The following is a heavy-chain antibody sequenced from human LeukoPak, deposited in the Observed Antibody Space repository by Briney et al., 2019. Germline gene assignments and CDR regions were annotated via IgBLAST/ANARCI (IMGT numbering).Heavy chain of an antibody. Sequence: SETLSLTCAVYGGSFSGYYWSWIRQPPGKGLGWIGEINHSGSTNYNPSLKSRVTISVDTSKNQFSLKLSSVTAADTAVYYCARPLLDGYKDFDYWGQGTLVTVSS. CDR2: INHSGST. V-gene: IGHV4-34*01. D-gene: IGHD5-24*01. CDR3: ARPLLDGYKDFDY. CDR1: GGSFSGYY. J-gene: IGHJ4*02.